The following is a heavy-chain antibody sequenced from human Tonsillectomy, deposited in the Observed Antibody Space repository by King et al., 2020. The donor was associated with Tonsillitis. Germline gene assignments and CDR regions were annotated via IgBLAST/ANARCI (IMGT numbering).Heavy chain of an antibody. CDR1: GFTFSSYG. CDR2: ISYDGSDQ. Sequence: VQLVESGGGVVQPGRSLRLSCAASGFTFSSYGMHWVRQVPGKGLEWVALISYDGSDQFYADSVKGRFTISRDNSKNTLYLEMNSLGEADTALYYCAKDPFRGGDLYYFDHWGQGTLVSVSS. D-gene: IGHD2-21*02. J-gene: IGHJ4*02. V-gene: IGHV3-30*18. CDR3: AKDPFRGGDLYYFDH.